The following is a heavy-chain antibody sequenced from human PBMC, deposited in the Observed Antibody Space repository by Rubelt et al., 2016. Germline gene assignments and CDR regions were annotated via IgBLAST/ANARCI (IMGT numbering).Heavy chain of an antibody. CDR1: RFTFDNYA. Sequence: EVQLLESGGGLAQPGGSLRLSCAASRFTFDNYAMSWVRQAPGKGLEWVSTISASGGSTYYADSVKGRFTISRDDSKNTLYLQMNILGVEYTAVYYCAKGYSGSYDSSSDYWGQGILVTVSS. CDR2: ISASGGST. D-gene: IGHD1-26*01. CDR3: AKGYSGSYDSSSDY. J-gene: IGHJ4*02. V-gene: IGHV3-23*01.